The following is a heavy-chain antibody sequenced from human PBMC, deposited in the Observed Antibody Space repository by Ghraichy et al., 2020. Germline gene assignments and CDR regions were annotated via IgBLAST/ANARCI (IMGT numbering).Heavy chain of an antibody. CDR1: GFTFSSYS. J-gene: IGHJ6*02. Sequence: GGSLRLSCAASGFTFSSYSMNWVRQAPGKGLEWVSYISSSSSTIYYADSVKGRFTISRDNAKNSLYLQMNSLRDEDTAVYYCARVLSVVVVPVRGYYYYGMDVWGQGTTVTVSS. V-gene: IGHV3-48*02. CDR2: ISSSSSTI. CDR3: ARVLSVVVVPVRGYYYYGMDV. D-gene: IGHD2-2*01.